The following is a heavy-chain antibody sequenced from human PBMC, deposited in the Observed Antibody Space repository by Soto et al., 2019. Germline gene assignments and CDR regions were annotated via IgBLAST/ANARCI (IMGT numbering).Heavy chain of an antibody. D-gene: IGHD3-10*01. CDR1: GDNFKKNV. V-gene: IGHV1-69*10. CDR3: ARGPFRPSAMDV. CDR2: TIPALGKT. Sequence: ASVKVSCKTSGDNFKKNVFTWVRQAPGQGLEWMGGTIPALGKTHYIEKFQGRVTITVDDATRTLYMEVRDLTSEDTAIYYCARGPFRPSAMDVWGQGTTVTVSS. J-gene: IGHJ6*02.